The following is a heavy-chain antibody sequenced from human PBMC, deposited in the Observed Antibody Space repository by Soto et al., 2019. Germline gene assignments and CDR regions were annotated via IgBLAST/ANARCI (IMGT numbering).Heavy chain of an antibody. J-gene: IGHJ3*02. Sequence: SETLSLTCTVSGGSISSGGYYWSWIRQHPGKGLEWIGYIYYSGSTYYNPSLKSRVTISVDTSKNQFSLKLSSVTSADTAVYYCARGGYGSSTSCYLLMVYADAFDIWGQGTMVTVSS. CDR2: IYYSGST. D-gene: IGHD2-2*01. CDR3: ARGGYGSSTSCYLLMVYADAFDI. V-gene: IGHV4-31*03. CDR1: GGSISSGGYY.